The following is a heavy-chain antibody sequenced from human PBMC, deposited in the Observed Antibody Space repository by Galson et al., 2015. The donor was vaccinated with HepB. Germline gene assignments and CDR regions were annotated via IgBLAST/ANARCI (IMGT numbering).Heavy chain of an antibody. CDR3: ARAWDYQGPDWFDP. J-gene: IGHJ5*02. Sequence: SLRLSCAGSGFTFRNYAMHWVRQAPGKGLEWVSYVSSLGSYTYYADSVKGRFTLYRDNAKNSLYLQMDTLTAEDTAVYYCARAWDYQGPDWFDPWGKGTLVSVSS. CDR1: GFTFRNYA. D-gene: IGHD4/OR15-4a*01. V-gene: IGHV3-21*01. CDR2: VSSLGSYT.